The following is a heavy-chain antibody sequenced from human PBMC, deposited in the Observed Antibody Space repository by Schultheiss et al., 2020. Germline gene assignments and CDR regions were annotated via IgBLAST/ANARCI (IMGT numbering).Heavy chain of an antibody. J-gene: IGHJ6*02. Sequence: WGSLRLSCSASGFTFSDHAMSWVRQAPGKGLEWVSYISSSGSTIYYADSVKGRFTISRDNAKNSLYLQMNSLRAEDTAVYYCAGKLELRGAYGMDVWGQGTTVTVSS. CDR1: GFTFSDHA. CDR2: ISSSGSTI. CDR3: AGKLELRGAYGMDV. V-gene: IGHV3-11*01. D-gene: IGHD1-7*01.